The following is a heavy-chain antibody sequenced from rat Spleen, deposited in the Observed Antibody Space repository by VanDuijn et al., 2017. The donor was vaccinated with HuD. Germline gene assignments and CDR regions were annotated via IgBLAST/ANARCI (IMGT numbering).Heavy chain of an antibody. J-gene: IGHJ4*01. V-gene: IGHV2-72*01. D-gene: IGHD1-7*01. CDR2: IWAGGST. CDR1: GFSLTSNG. Sequence: QVQLKESGPGLMQPSETLSLTCTVSGFSLTSNGVGWVRQPLGKGLVWMGTIWAGGSTNYNSALKSRLSISRDTSKSQVFLKMNSLQTEDTATYYCARDLGHTRVMDAWGQGASVTVSS. CDR3: ARDLGHTRVMDA.